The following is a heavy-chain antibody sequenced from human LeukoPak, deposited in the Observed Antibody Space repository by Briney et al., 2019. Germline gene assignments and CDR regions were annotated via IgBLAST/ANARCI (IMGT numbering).Heavy chain of an antibody. J-gene: IGHJ5*02. D-gene: IGHD3-3*01. CDR3: AREVITILGVVISSMFDP. Sequence: PSQTLSLTCTVSGGSISSGRYYWSWIRQHPGKGLEWIGYIDYSGTTYYNPSLKSRLEISVDTSKNQSSLKLSSVTVADTAVYYCAREVITILGVVISSMFDPWGQGTLVTVSS. V-gene: IGHV4-31*03. CDR2: IDYSGTT. CDR1: GGSISSGRYY.